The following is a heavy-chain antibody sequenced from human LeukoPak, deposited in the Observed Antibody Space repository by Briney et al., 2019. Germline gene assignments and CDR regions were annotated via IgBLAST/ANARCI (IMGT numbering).Heavy chain of an antibody. CDR1: GNTLRELP. J-gene: IGHJ4*02. D-gene: IGHD3-3*01. CDR2: FDPENAEI. V-gene: IGHV1-24*01. Sequence: ASVKVSCKLSGNTLRELPIQWVRQAGGKGLEWMAGFDPENAEIVYAQKFQGRVTMTEDTSTNTAYMELVSLASAATALYYCATRGSDFWSGFDYWGQGTQVTVSS. CDR3: ATRGSDFWSGFDY.